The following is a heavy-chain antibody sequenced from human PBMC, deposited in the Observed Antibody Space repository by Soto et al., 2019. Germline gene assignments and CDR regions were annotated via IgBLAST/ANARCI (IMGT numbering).Heavy chain of an antibody. CDR1: GYTLTELS. CDR3: ATHDYGDYGLDY. V-gene: IGHV1-24*01. Sequence: ASVKVSCKMSGYTLTELSMHWVRQAPGKGLEWMGGFDPEDGETIYAQKFQGRVTMTEDTSTDTAYMELSSLRSEDTAVHYCATHDYGDYGLDYWGQGTLVTVSS. CDR2: FDPEDGET. J-gene: IGHJ4*02. D-gene: IGHD4-17*01.